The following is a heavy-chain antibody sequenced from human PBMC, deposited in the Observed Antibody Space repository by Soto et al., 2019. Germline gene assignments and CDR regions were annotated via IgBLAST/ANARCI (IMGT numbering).Heavy chain of an antibody. J-gene: IGHJ6*02. Sequence: SETLSLTCTVSGGSISSSSYYWGWIRQPPGKGLEWIGSIYYSGSTYYNPSLKSRVTISVDTSKNQSSLKLSSVTAADTAVYYCFLEWLSYYYGMDVWGQGTTVTVSS. V-gene: IGHV4-39*01. CDR2: IYYSGST. CDR3: FLEWLSYYYGMDV. CDR1: GGSISSSSYY. D-gene: IGHD3-3*01.